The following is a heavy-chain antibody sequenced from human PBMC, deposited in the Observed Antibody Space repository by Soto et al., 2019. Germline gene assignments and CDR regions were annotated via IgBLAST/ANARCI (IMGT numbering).Heavy chain of an antibody. CDR2: IYYSGST. V-gene: IGHV4-59*01. Sequence: SETLSLTCTVSGGSISSYYWSWIRQPPGKGLEWIGYIYYSGSTNYNPSLKSRVTISVDTSKNQFSLKLSSVTAADTAVYYCARGGGGYYDSSGYYHTGFDYWGQGTLVTVSS. D-gene: IGHD3-22*01. CDR1: GGSISSYY. J-gene: IGHJ4*02. CDR3: ARGGGGYYDSSGYYHTGFDY.